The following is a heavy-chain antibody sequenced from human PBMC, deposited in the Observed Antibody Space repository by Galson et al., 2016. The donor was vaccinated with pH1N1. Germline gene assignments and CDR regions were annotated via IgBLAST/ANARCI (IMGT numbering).Heavy chain of an antibody. CDR3: ARGSSLREDDALRI. D-gene: IGHD2-2*01. CDR1: GGTFGSYG. CDR2: IIPIFNTV. J-gene: IGHJ3*02. V-gene: IGHV1-69*05. Sequence: SVKVSCKASGGTFGSYGINWVRQAPGQGIEWMGGIIPIFNTVKYAQNFQGRVTMTTDTSTTTAYMEMRSLRSDDTAVYYCARGSSLREDDALRIWGQGTMVTVSS.